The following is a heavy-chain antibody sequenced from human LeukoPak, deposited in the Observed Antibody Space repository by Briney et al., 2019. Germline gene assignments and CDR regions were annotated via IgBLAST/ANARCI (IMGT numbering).Heavy chain of an antibody. J-gene: IGHJ4*02. CDR3: ARGGGYCSSPSCPNFAY. V-gene: IGHV6-1*01. D-gene: IGHD2-2*01. Sequence: SQTVSLTCAISGDSVSSYTAGWNWIRQSPSRGLEGLGRTYYRSKWYIDYAVSVKSRISITPDTSKNPFSLQLASVPPEDKAVYYCARGGGYCSSPSCPNFAYCGQGTLVTVSS. CDR2: TYYRSKWYI. CDR1: GDSVSSYTAG.